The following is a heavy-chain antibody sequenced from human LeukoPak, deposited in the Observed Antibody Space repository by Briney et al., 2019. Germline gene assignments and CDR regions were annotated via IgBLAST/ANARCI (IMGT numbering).Heavy chain of an antibody. Sequence: GGSLRLSCEASGFTFSSYGMHWVRQAPGKGLEWVAVISYDGSNKYYADSVKGRFTISRDNSKNTLYLQMNSLRAEDTAVYYCAKASFTMVRGVIADFDYWGQGTLVTVSS. CDR2: ISYDGSNK. V-gene: IGHV3-30*18. D-gene: IGHD3-10*01. CDR1: GFTFSSYG. CDR3: AKASFTMVRGVIADFDY. J-gene: IGHJ4*02.